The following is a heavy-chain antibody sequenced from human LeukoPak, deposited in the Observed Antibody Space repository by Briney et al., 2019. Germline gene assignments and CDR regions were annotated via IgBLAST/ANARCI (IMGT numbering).Heavy chain of an antibody. CDR3: ASHRRYSTGSEEFDY. CDR2: IYYSGST. Sequence: SETLSLTCTVSGGSISSYYWSWIRQPPGKGLEWIGSIYYSGSTDYNPSLKSRVTTSVDTSKNQFSLKLSSVTAADTAVYYCASHRRYSTGSEEFDYWGQGTLVTVSS. D-gene: IGHD6-19*01. CDR1: GGSISSYY. V-gene: IGHV4-59*08. J-gene: IGHJ4*02.